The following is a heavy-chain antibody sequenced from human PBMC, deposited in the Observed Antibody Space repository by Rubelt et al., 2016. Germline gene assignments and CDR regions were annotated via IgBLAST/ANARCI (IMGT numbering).Heavy chain of an antibody. D-gene: IGHD3-22*01. Sequence: CAASGFTFSNAWMNWVRQAPGKGLAWVSYISSSSSYTKYADSVKGRFTISRDNAKNSLYLQMKSLGADDTAVYYCARAVYYYDSSGYYSFDYWGQGTLVTVSS. V-gene: IGHV3-11*06. CDR3: ARAVYYYDSSGYYSFDY. J-gene: IGHJ4*02. CDR1: GFTFSNAW. CDR2: ISSSSSYT.